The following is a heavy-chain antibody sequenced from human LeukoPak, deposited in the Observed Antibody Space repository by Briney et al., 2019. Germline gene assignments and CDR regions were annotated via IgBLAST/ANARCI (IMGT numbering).Heavy chain of an antibody. CDR3: ARGGIAARAIDY. V-gene: IGHV1-8*03. Sequence: ASVKVSCKASGYTFTGYDINWVRQATGQGLEWMGWMNPNSGNTGYAQKFQGRVTITRNTSISTAYMELSSLRSEDTAVYYCARGGIAARAIDYWGQGTLVTVSS. J-gene: IGHJ4*02. CDR1: GYTFTGYD. D-gene: IGHD6-6*01. CDR2: MNPNSGNT.